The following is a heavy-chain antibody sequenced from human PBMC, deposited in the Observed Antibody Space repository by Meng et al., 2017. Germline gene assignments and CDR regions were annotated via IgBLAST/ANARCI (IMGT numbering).Heavy chain of an antibody. Sequence: VHLKRRGAGLLNPSETLSLPCAVYVGSFIGYYWSWIRQPPGKGLEWIGEINHSGSTNYNPSLKSRVTISVDTSKNQFSLKLSSVTAADTAVYYCARGLRSSSWYGGYFQHWGQGTLVTVSS. CDR3: ARGLRSSSWYGGYFQH. CDR2: INHSGST. CDR1: VGSFIGYY. V-gene: IGHV4-34*01. J-gene: IGHJ1*01. D-gene: IGHD6-13*01.